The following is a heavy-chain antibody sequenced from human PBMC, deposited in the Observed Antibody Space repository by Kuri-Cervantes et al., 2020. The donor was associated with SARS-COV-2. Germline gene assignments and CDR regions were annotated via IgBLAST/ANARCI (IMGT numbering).Heavy chain of an antibody. CDR2: ISSSSYI. Sequence: GGSLRLSCAASGFTFSSYGMHWVRQAPGKGLEWVSSISSSSYIYYADSVKGRFTISRDNAKNSLYLQMNSLRAEDAALYYCAKGLFFAAAGPDAFDIWGQGTMVTVSS. CDR1: GFTFSSYG. V-gene: IGHV3-21*04. D-gene: IGHD6-13*01. CDR3: AKGLFFAAAGPDAFDI. J-gene: IGHJ3*02.